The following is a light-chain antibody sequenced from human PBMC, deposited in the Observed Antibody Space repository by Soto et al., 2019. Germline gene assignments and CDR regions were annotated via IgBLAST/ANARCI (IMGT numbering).Light chain of an antibody. J-gene: IGLJ3*02. Sequence: QSVLTQPPSVSGAPGQRVTIPCTGSRSNIGAGYDVHWYQQLPGTAPKVVVYGNNNRPSGVPDRFSASKSGSSASLAITGLQAEDEADYYCHSYDNALSGSEVFGGGTKLTVL. CDR2: GNN. CDR1: RSNIGAGYD. CDR3: HSYDNALSGSEV. V-gene: IGLV1-40*01.